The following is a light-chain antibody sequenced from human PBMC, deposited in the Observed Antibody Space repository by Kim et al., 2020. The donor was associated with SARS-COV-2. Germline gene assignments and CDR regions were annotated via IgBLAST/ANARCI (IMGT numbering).Light chain of an antibody. V-gene: IGKV3-20*01. CDR1: QGVANNH. Sequence: PGERAALSCRASQGVANNHLAWYQQKPGQAPRLLIYTASTRAAGVPDRFRASGSGTDFTLTISRLEPEDFAVYYCQKYGSSPLTFGGGTKVDIK. J-gene: IGKJ4*01. CDR3: QKYGSSPLT. CDR2: TAS.